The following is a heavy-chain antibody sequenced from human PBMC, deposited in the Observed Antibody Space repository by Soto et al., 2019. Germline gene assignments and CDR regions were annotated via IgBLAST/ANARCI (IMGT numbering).Heavy chain of an antibody. CDR2: ISNGGVAT. CDR3: ARRAYDYRAFDM. V-gene: IGHV3-23*01. CDR1: GFTFSSHD. Sequence: GGSLRLSCAASGFTFSSHDMSWVRQAPGKALDWVAGISNGGVATYSTDSVKGRFTISRDNSKKTLDLQMNSLRAEDTALYFCARRAYDYRAFDMWGQGTMVTVSS. D-gene: IGHD3-16*01. J-gene: IGHJ3*02.